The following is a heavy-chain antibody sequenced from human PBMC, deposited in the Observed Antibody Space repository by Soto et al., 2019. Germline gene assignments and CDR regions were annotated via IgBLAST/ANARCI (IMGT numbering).Heavy chain of an antibody. CDR3: ARPAAGIPYFDY. CDR2: IYYSGST. CDR1: GGSISSSSYY. J-gene: IGHJ4*02. Sequence: PSETLSLTCTVSGGSISSSSYYWVWIRQPPGKGLEWIGSIYYSGSTYYNPSLKSRVTISVDTSKNQFSLKLSSVTAADTAVYYCARPAAGIPYFDYWGQGXLVTVYS. V-gene: IGHV4-39*01. D-gene: IGHD6-13*01.